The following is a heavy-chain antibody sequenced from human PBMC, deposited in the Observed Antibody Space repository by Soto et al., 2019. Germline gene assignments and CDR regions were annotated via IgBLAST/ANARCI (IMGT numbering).Heavy chain of an antibody. CDR2: IYTSATT. CDR1: GASISSYY. CDR3: ARGASRFDP. Sequence: QVLLQESGPGLVKPPETLSLTCTVSGASISSYYWSWIRQPAGKGLEWIGRIYTSATTNYNPSLKSRLTMSLDTSKNQFSLKLTSVTAVDTAVYYCARGASRFDPWGQGTLVTVSS. J-gene: IGHJ5*02. V-gene: IGHV4-4*07.